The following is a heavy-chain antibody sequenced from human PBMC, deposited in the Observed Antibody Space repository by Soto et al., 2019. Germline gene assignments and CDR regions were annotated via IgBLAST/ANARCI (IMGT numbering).Heavy chain of an antibody. J-gene: IGHJ6*02. V-gene: IGHV3-48*02. CDR1: GFTFSSYS. D-gene: IGHD3-10*01. CDR3: ARVQGAYYGSGSYQGYYYGMDV. CDR2: ISSSSSTI. Sequence: PGGSLRLSCAASGFTFSSYSMNWVRQAPGKGLEWVSYISSSSSTIYYADSVKGRFTISRDNAKNSLYLQMNSLRDEDAAVYYCARVQGAYYGSGSYQGYYYGMDVWGQGTTVTVSS.